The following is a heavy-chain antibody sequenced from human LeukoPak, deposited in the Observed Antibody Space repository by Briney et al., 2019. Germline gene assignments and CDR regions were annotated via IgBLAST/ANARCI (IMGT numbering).Heavy chain of an antibody. V-gene: IGHV1-2*04. CDR3: ARVLRYFDWPDY. CDR1: GYTFTGYY. D-gene: IGHD3-9*01. Sequence: ASVKVSCKASGYTFTGYYMHWVRQAPGQGLEWMGWINPNSGGTNYAQKFQGWVTMTRDTSISTAYMELSRLRSDDTAVYYWARVLRYFDWPDYWGQGTLVTVSS. J-gene: IGHJ4*02. CDR2: INPNSGGT.